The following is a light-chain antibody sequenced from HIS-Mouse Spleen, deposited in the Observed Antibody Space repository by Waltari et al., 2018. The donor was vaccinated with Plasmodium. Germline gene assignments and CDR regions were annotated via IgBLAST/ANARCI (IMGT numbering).Light chain of an antibody. CDR2: EGS. J-gene: IGLJ3*02. Sequence: QSALTQPASVSGSPGQSITIYCTGPSSDVGRYNLVSWYQQHPGKAPKLMIYEGSKRPSGVSNRFSGSKSGNTASLTISGLQAEDEADYYCCSYAGSSTWVFGGGTKLTVL. CDR3: CSYAGSSTWV. CDR1: SSDVGRYNL. V-gene: IGLV2-23*01.